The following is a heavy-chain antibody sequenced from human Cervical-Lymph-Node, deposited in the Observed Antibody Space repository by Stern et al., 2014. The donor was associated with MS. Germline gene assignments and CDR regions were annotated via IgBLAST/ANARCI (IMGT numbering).Heavy chain of an antibody. CDR1: GFMFSTYW. Sequence: EVQLVESGGGLVQPGGSLRLSCVQSGFMFSTYWISWVRQAPGKGLEWVANIREDGSEIYYVDSVKGRFTISRDNAKNSAYLQMNSLRVEDTAVYYCARDRSWNGWDVWGQGTTVTVSS. CDR3: ARDRSWNGWDV. J-gene: IGHJ6*02. V-gene: IGHV3-7*03. CDR2: IREDGSEI. D-gene: IGHD1-1*01.